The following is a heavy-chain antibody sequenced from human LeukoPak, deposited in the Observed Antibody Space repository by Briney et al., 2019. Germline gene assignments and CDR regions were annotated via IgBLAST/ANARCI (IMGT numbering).Heavy chain of an antibody. CDR2: FDPEDGET. V-gene: IGHV1-24*01. Sequence: ASVKVSCKVSGYTLTELSMHWVRQAPGKGLEWMGGFDPEDGETIYAQKFQGRVTMTEDTSTDTAYMELSSLRSEDTAVYYCATKIGFYGSVSYYPPDYWGQGTLVTVSS. J-gene: IGHJ4*02. CDR3: ATKIGFYGSVSYYPPDY. CDR1: GYTLTELS. D-gene: IGHD3-10*01.